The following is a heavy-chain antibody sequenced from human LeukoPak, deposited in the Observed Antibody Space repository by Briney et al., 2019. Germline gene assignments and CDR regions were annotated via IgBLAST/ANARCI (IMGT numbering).Heavy chain of an antibody. D-gene: IGHD3-3*01. J-gene: IGHJ4*02. CDR2: IYPGDSDT. CDR1: GYRFTSYW. Sequence: GESLKISFKGSGYRFTSYWIGWVRQMPGKGLEWMGIIYPGDSDTRYSPSFQGQVTISADKSISTAYLQWSSLKASDTAMYYCARRRPTYYDFWSGYIDYWGQGTLVTVSS. CDR3: ARRRPTYYDFWSGYIDY. V-gene: IGHV5-51*01.